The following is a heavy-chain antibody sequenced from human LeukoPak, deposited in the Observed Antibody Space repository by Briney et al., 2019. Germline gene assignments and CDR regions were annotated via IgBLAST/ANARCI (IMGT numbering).Heavy chain of an antibody. D-gene: IGHD1-26*01. Sequence: SETLSLTCTVSGGSISSSSYYWSWVRQPPGKGLEWIGEIYHSGNTNYNPSLKSRVTISLDKSKNQFPLKLRSVTAADTAVYYCAREEMPGKFDYWGQGTLVTVSS. CDR2: IYHSGNT. CDR3: AREEMPGKFDY. CDR1: GGSISSSSYY. V-gene: IGHV4-39*06. J-gene: IGHJ4*02.